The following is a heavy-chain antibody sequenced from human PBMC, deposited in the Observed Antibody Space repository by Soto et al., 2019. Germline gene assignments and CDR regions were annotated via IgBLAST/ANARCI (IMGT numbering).Heavy chain of an antibody. CDR3: VREGAGAYGLGWFYP. CDR2: IYHSGST. V-gene: IGHV4-31*03. J-gene: IGHJ5*02. CDR1: GDSISRGGYY. D-gene: IGHD2-21*01. Sequence: QVQLQESGPGLVKPSQTLSLTCTVSGDSISRGGYYWNWLRQHPRKGLEWIGYIYHSGSTIYNPSLKSRVTISVDTSKNRLSLELSNVTAADTAVYYCVREGAGAYGLGWFYPWGQGILVTVSS.